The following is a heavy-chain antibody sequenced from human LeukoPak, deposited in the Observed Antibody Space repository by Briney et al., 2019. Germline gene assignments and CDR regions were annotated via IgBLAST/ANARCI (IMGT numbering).Heavy chain of an antibody. D-gene: IGHD6-19*01. CDR2: MYYSGST. CDR3: ARNIAVAGRGDYMDV. CDR1: GGSISSSSYY. Sequence: PSETLSLTCSVSGGSISSSSYYGGWIRQPPGKGLEWIGNMYYSGSTYYNPSLKNRVTIFVDTSKKQFSLKLSSVTAADTAVYYCARNIAVAGRGDYMDVWGKGTTVTISS. V-gene: IGHV4-39*01. J-gene: IGHJ6*03.